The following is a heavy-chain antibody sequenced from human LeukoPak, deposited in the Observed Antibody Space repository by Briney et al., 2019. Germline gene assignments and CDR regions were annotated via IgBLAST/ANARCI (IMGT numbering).Heavy chain of an antibody. J-gene: IGHJ4*02. D-gene: IGHD3-3*01. Sequence: GASVTVSCTASGYTFTAYYMHWVRQAPGHGLEWMGWINPNSGGTNYAQKFQGRVTMTRDTSISTAYMELSRLRSDDTAVYYCARDPDLRFLEWLLLPFDYWGQGTLVTVSS. CDR3: ARDPDLRFLEWLLLPFDY. CDR1: GYTFTAYY. CDR2: INPNSGGT. V-gene: IGHV1-2*02.